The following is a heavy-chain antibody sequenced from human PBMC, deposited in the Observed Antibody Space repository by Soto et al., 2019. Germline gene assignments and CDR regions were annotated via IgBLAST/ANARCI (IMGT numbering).Heavy chain of an antibody. D-gene: IGHD3-3*01. J-gene: IGHJ4*02. CDR2: ISGSGGTI. Sequence: GGSLRLSCAASGFTFSNYAMSWVRQAPGKGLEWVSSISGSGGTIYYADSVKGRFTFSRDNSKNTLYLRMNSLRAEDTAVYYCAKELKLRSPFGYWGQGTLVTVSS. CDR1: GFTFSNYA. V-gene: IGHV3-23*01. CDR3: AKELKLRSPFGY.